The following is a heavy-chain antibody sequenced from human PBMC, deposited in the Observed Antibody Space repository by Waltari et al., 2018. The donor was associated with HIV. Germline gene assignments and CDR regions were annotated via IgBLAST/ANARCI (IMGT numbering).Heavy chain of an antibody. CDR3: AREFYYDSTGYNSGFDY. V-gene: IGHV3-30*04. CDR2: ISYDGSDK. Sequence: QVHLVESGGGVVQPGRSLRLSCADSGFTFSTYVMPWSRQAPGKGLEWVADISYDGSDKYHADSVKGRFTSSRDNSRNTLYLQMNSLRPEDTAVYFCAREFYYDSTGYNSGFDYWGQGTLVTVSS. D-gene: IGHD3-22*01. CDR1: GFTFSTYV. J-gene: IGHJ4*02.